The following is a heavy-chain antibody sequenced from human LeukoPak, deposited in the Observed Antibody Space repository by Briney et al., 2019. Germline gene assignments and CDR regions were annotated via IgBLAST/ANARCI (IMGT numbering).Heavy chain of an antibody. CDR1: GDRVHSKSVS. Sequence: SQTLSLTCAISGDRVHSKSVSWSWITQSPSGGLEFLGRTRYRSTWMTFYSLSVQSRMTINADTSRNHVSLRLNSVTPEDTALYYCVRDFNWGFDYWGQGTLVTVSS. CDR3: VRDFNWGFDY. D-gene: IGHD7-27*01. V-gene: IGHV6-1*01. CDR2: TRYRSTWMT. J-gene: IGHJ4*02.